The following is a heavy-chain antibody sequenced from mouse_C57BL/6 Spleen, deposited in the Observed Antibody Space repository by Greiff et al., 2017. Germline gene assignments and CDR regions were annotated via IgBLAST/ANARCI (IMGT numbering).Heavy chain of an antibody. J-gene: IGHJ2*01. CDR1: GFTFSDYG. CDR2: ISSGSSTI. CDR3: SIVTTGY. Sequence: EVKLMESGGGLVKPGGSLKLSCAASGFTFSDYGMHWVRQAPEKGLEWVAYISSGSSTISYADTVKGRFTISRDNAKNTLFLQMTSLRSEDTAMYYCSIVTTGYWGQGTTLTVSS. D-gene: IGHD2-5*01. V-gene: IGHV5-17*01.